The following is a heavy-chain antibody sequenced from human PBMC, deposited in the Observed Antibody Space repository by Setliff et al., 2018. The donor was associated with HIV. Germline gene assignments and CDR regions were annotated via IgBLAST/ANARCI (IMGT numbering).Heavy chain of an antibody. V-gene: IGHV1-2*02. CDR2: INVNNDAT. CDR3: ARSIDMHYDFWSAYDY. Sequence: ASVKVSCKTSGYIFTDYHIHWVRQAPGQGLEWMGWINVNNDATNYAQKFQGRVSMTRDTSISTAYMELRSLTSDDTAVYYCARSIDMHYDFWSAYDYWGQGALVTVSS. D-gene: IGHD3-3*01. J-gene: IGHJ4*02. CDR1: GYIFTDYH.